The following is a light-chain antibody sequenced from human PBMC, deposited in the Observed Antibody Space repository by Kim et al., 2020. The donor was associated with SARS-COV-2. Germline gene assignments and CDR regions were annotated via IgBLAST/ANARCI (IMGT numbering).Light chain of an antibody. Sequence: APGTTARITCGGNNIGSKSVHWYQLKPGQAPVLVIYYDSDRPSGIPERFSGSNSGNTATLTISRVEAGDEADYYCQVWDSSSDHPVFGGGTQLTVL. CDR2: YDS. V-gene: IGLV3-21*04. CDR1: NIGSKS. J-gene: IGLJ3*02. CDR3: QVWDSSSDHPV.